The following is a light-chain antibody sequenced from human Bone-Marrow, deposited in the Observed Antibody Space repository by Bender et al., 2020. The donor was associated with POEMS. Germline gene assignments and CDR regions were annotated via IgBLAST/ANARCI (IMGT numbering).Light chain of an antibody. CDR3: AAWEDSLNGWV. CDR2: DKD. V-gene: IGLV3-19*01. CDR1: SLRSHY. Sequence: SSELTQDPAVSVALGQTVRITCRGDSLRSHYATWYQQKPGQAPLLLIYDKDSRPSGTPDRFSGSKSGTSASLAISGLQSEDEADYYCAAWEDSLNGWVFGGGTKLTVL. J-gene: IGLJ3*02.